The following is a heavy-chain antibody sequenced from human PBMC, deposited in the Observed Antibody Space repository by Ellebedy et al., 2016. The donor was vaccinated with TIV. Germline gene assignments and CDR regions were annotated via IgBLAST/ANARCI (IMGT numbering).Heavy chain of an antibody. Sequence: GESLKISCAVSGFTVSTNYLSWVRQAPGKGLEWVSVIYSGGNTYYADSVKGRFTISRDSSKNTVYLQMNNLRAEDTAVYYCASTTTPDYSYAMDVWGQGTTVTVSS. CDR2: IYSGGNT. CDR1: GFTVSTNY. CDR3: ASTTTPDYSYAMDV. J-gene: IGHJ6*02. D-gene: IGHD1-1*01. V-gene: IGHV3-53*01.